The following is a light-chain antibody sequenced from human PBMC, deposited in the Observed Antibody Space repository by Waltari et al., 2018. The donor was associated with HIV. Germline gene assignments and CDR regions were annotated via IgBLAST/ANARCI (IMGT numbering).Light chain of an antibody. CDR1: SSNIGAGYD. V-gene: IGLV1-40*01. Sequence: QSVLTQPPSVSGAPGQRVTISCTGSSSNIGAGYDVHWYQQLPGTAPKLLICGHSNRPSGVPDRFSGTKAGTSASLAITGLQAEDEADYYCQSYDSSLSDSRVFGGGTKLTVL. CDR2: GHS. J-gene: IGLJ3*02. CDR3: QSYDSSLSDSRV.